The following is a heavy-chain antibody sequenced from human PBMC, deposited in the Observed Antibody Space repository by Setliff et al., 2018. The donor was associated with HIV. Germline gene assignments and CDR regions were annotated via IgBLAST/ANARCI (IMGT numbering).Heavy chain of an antibody. Sequence: ASVKVSCKASGYTFSSYGVNWVRQAPGQGLEWMGWISADNGNTKYAQKCQGRVTITTDTSTRTVYMELSRLRSGDTAVYYCASHAMTVDTGLFHYWGQGTLVTAPQ. CDR3: ASHAMTVDTGLFHY. CDR2: ISADNGNT. D-gene: IGHD3-9*01. V-gene: IGHV1-18*01. J-gene: IGHJ4*02. CDR1: GYTFSSYG.